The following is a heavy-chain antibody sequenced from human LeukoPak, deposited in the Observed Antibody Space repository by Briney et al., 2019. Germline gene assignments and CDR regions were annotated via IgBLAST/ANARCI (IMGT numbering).Heavy chain of an antibody. V-gene: IGHV1-18*01. CDR3: ARDWDGRTDCFDP. J-gene: IGHJ5*02. CDR2: ISVRSDDE. D-gene: IGHD1-26*01. Sequence: ASVKVSCKASGYTFTTYGISWVRQAPGHGLEWMGYISVRSDDENYADNFQGRLTMTTDTSTNTAYMELGSLTSDDTAVYYCARDWDGRTDCFDPWGQGTLVTVSS. CDR1: GYTFTTYG.